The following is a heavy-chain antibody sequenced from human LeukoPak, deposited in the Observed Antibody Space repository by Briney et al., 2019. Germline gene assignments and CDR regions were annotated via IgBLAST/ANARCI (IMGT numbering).Heavy chain of an antibody. D-gene: IGHD2-15*01. CDR2: INPSGGST. Sequence: GASVKVSCKASGYTFTSYYMHWVRQAPGQGLEWMGIINPSGGSTSYAQKFQGRVTMTRDMSTSTVYMELSSLRSEDTAVYYCARRFPPLYCSGGSCYLSGAFDIWGQGTMVTVSS. J-gene: IGHJ3*02. CDR3: ARRFPPLYCSGGSCYLSGAFDI. CDR1: GYTFTSYY. V-gene: IGHV1-46*01.